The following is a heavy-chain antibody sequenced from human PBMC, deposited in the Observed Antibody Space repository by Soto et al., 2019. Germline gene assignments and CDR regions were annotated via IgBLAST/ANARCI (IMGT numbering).Heavy chain of an antibody. V-gene: IGHV1-8*01. CDR3: ARVLASSSWYSAVYYYGMDV. D-gene: IGHD6-13*01. J-gene: IGHJ6*02. CDR2: MNPNSGNT. CDR1: GYTFTSYD. Sequence: QVQLVQSGAEVKKPGASVKVSCKASGYTFTSYDINWVRQATGQGLEWMGWMNPNSGNTGYAQKFQGRVTMTRNTSRGTAYMGLSSRRSEDTAVYYCARVLASSSWYSAVYYYGMDVWGQGTTVTVSS.